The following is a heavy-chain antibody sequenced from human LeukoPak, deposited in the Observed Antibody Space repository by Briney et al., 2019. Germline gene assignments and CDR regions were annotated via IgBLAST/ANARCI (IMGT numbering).Heavy chain of an antibody. D-gene: IGHD3-22*01. CDR2: ISGSGGST. CDR1: GFTFSSYA. CDR3: AKDSGYYDGISFDY. J-gene: IGHJ4*02. V-gene: IGHV3-23*01. Sequence: GGSLRLSCAASGFTFSSYAMSWVRQAPGKGLEWVSAISGSGGSTYYADSVKGRFTISRDNSKNTLYLQMSSLRAEDTAVYYCAKDSGYYDGISFDYWGQGTLVTVSS.